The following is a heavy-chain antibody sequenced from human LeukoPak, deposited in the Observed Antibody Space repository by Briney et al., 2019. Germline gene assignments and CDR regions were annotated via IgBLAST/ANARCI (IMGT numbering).Heavy chain of an antibody. CDR1: GFPFSSYG. V-gene: IGHV3-30*18. CDR2: ISHDGSNK. J-gene: IGHJ4*02. CDR3: VKDLTGTWSFDY. D-gene: IGHD3-9*01. Sequence: PGGSLRLSCAASGFPFSSYGMHWVRQAPGKGPEWVAVISHDGSNKYYEDSVKGRFTISRDNSKNALYLQLTSLRLEDTALYYCVKDLTGTWSFDYWGQGTLVTVSS.